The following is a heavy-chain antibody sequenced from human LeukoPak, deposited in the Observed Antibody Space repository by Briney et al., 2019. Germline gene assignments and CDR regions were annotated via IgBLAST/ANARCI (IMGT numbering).Heavy chain of an antibody. Sequence: ASVKVSCKASGYTFTSYYMHWVRQAPGQGLEWMGVINPSAGSTSYVQKFQGRVTMTRDTSTSTVYMELSSLRSEDTAVYYCARGRSPYGGVYYFDYWGRGTLVTVSS. J-gene: IGHJ4*02. CDR2: INPSAGST. D-gene: IGHD4-23*01. V-gene: IGHV1-46*01. CDR3: ARGRSPYGGVYYFDY. CDR1: GYTFTSYY.